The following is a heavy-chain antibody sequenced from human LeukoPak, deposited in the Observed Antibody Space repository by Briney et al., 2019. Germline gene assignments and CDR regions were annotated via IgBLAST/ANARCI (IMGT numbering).Heavy chain of an antibody. CDR3: ARGPRGYSYVNFDY. CDR1: GGSFSGYY. V-gene: IGHV4-34*01. J-gene: IGHJ4*02. CDR2: INHSGST. Sequence: PSETLSLTCAVYGGSFSGYYWSWIRQPPGKGLEWIGEINHSGSTNYNLSLKSRVTISVDTSKNQFSLKLSSVTAADTAVYYCARGPRGYSYVNFDYWGQGTLVTVSS. D-gene: IGHD5-18*01.